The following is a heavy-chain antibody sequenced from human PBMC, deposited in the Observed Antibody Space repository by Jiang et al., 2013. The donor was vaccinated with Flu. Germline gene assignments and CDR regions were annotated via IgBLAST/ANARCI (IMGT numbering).Heavy chain of an antibody. D-gene: IGHD6-6*01. Sequence: EVKKPGASVKVSCKASGYTFTSYGISWVRQAPGQGLEWMGWISAYNGNTNYAQKLQGRVTMTTDTSTSTAYMELRSLRSDDTAVYYCATDLIIAARHAFDIWGQGTMVTVSS. CDR2: ISAYNGNT. CDR3: ATDLIIAARHAFDI. V-gene: IGHV1-18*01. J-gene: IGHJ3*02. CDR1: GYTFTSYG.